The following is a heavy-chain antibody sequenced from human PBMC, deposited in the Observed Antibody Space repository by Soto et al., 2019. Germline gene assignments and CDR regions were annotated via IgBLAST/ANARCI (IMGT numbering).Heavy chain of an antibody. D-gene: IGHD3-9*01. CDR1: GGDFKNYG. J-gene: IGHJ4*02. CDR3: AREIAATGFHF. CDR2: IGPVFGSA. V-gene: IGHV1-69*12. Sequence: QVQLVQSGAEVKKPGSSVKVSCKTSGGDFKNYGVSWVRQAPGQGLEWMGGIGPVFGSAKYGQIFQGRVTITADDLTSTTYMELSGLKPEDTAIYYCAREIAATGFHFWGQGTLVIVSS.